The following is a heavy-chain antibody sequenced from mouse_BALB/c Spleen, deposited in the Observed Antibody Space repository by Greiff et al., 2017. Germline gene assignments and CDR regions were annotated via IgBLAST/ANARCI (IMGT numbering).Heavy chain of an antibody. CDR1: GYTFTSYT. CDR2: INPSSGYT. J-gene: IGHJ4*01. V-gene: IGHV1-4*02. D-gene: IGHD2-14*01. CDR3: AYYRYAMDY. Sequence: QVQLQQSAAELARPGASVKMSCKASGYTFTSYTMHWVKQRPGQGLEWIGYINPSSGYTEYNQKFKDKTTLTADKSSSTAYMQLSSLTSEDSAVYYCAYYRYAMDYWGQGTSVTVSS.